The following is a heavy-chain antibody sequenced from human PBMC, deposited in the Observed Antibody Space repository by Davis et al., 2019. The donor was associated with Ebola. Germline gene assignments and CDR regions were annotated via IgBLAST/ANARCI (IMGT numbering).Heavy chain of an antibody. CDR3: ARGNYVWGSYRYVAYYYYGMDV. D-gene: IGHD3-16*02. Sequence: MPSETLSLTYAVYGGSFSGYYWNWIRQPPGKGLEWIGEINHSGSTNYNPSLKSRVTISVDTSKNQFSLKLSSVTAADTAVYYCARGNYVWGSYRYVAYYYYGMDVWGQGTTVTVSS. J-gene: IGHJ6*02. CDR2: INHSGST. CDR1: GGSFSGYY. V-gene: IGHV4-34*01.